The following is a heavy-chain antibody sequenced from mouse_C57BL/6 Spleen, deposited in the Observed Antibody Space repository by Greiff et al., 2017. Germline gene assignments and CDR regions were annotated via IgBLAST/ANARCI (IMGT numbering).Heavy chain of an antibody. J-gene: IGHJ2*01. Sequence: VQLQQPGAELVKPGASVKLSCKASGYTFTSYWMHWVKQRPGQGLEWIGMIHPNSGSTNYNEKFKSKATLTVDKSSSTAYMQLRSLTSEDSAVYYCARRIYYDYDDYFDYWGQGTTLTVSS. D-gene: IGHD2-4*01. CDR3: ARRIYYDYDDYFDY. CDR1: GYTFTSYW. V-gene: IGHV1-64*01. CDR2: IHPNSGST.